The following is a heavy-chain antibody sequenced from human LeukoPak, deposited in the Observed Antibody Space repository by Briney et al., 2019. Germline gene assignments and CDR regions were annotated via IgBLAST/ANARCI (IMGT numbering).Heavy chain of an antibody. CDR2: INHSGST. CDR1: GDSVRSDTYY. CDR3: ARENPSGYYNRPIDY. D-gene: IGHD3-22*01. V-gene: IGHV4-61*01. Sequence: SETLSLTCTVSGDSVRSDTYYWSWIRQSPGKGLEWIGEINHSGSTNYNPSLKSRVTISVDTSKNQFSLKLSSVTAADTAIYYCARENPSGYYNRPIDYWGQGTLVTVSS. J-gene: IGHJ4*02.